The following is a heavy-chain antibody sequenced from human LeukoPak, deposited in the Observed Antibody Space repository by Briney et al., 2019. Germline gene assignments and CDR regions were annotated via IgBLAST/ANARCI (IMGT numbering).Heavy chain of an antibody. Sequence: SETLSLTCTVSGGSISSYYWSWIRQPPGKGLEWIGYIYYSGSTNYNPSLKSRVTISVDTSKNQFSLKLSSVTAADTAVYYCASRHYYDSSGDAFDTWGQGTMVTVSS. CDR2: IYYSGST. V-gene: IGHV4-59*01. CDR3: ASRHYYDSSGDAFDT. CDR1: GGSISSYY. D-gene: IGHD3-22*01. J-gene: IGHJ3*02.